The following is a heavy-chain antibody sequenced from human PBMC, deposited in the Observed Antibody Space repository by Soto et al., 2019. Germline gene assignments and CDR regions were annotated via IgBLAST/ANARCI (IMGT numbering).Heavy chain of an antibody. CDR3: ARDLEGYNWNYPNWFDP. V-gene: IGHV3-48*02. D-gene: IGHD1-7*01. CDR2: IRSSSSTI. J-gene: IGHJ5*02. CDR1: GFTFSSYS. Sequence: PGGSLRLSCAASGFTFSSYSMNWVRQAPGKGLEWVSYIRSSSSTIYYADSVKGRFTISRDNAKNSLYLQMNSLRDEDTAVYYCARDLEGYNWNYPNWFDPWGQGTLVTVSS.